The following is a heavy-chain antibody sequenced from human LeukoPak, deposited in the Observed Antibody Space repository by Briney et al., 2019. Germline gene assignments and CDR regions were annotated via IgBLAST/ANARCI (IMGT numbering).Heavy chain of an antibody. CDR1: GFTFSSYA. Sequence: GGSLRLSCAASGFTFSSYAMSWVRQAPGKGLEWVSAISGSGGSTYYADSVKGRFTISRDNSKNTLYLQMNSLTAEHTAVYYCAKVDPYDYGLNWFDPWGQGTLVTVSS. J-gene: IGHJ5*02. D-gene: IGHD3-16*01. CDR3: AKVDPYDYGLNWFDP. CDR2: ISGSGGST. V-gene: IGHV3-23*01.